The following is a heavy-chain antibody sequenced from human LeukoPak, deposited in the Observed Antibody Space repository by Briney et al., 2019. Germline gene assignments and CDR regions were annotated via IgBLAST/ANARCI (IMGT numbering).Heavy chain of an antibody. CDR2: IYSGGSK. CDR1: GFTVSTNY. D-gene: IGHD1-7*01. Sequence: PGGSLRLSCAASGFTVSTNYMSWVRQAPGKGLEWVSVIYSGGSKYYVDSVKGRFTISRDNSKNTLYLQMNSLRAEDTAVYYCARRRELLRGAFDIWGQGTMVTVSS. V-gene: IGHV3-53*01. CDR3: ARRRELLRGAFDI. J-gene: IGHJ3*02.